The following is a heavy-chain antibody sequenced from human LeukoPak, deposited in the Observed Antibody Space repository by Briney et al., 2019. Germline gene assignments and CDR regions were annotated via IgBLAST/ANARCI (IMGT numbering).Heavy chain of an antibody. CDR1: GGTFSSYA. CDR2: IIPMFGTA. D-gene: IGHD1-26*01. CDR3: ATPMYSGIYYYYMDV. V-gene: IGHV1-69*06. Sequence: GASVKASCKASGGTFSSYAISWVRQAPGLGLEWMGGIIPMFGTATYAQKFQGRVTITADKSTSTVYMALSSLRSEDTAVYYCATPMYSGIYYYYMDVWAKGTTVTVSS. J-gene: IGHJ6*03.